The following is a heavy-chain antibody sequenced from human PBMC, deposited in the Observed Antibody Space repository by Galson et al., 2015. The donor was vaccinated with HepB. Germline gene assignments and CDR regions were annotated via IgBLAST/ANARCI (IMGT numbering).Heavy chain of an antibody. CDR2: IIPILGIA. Sequence: SVKVSCKASGGTFSSYAISWVRRAPGQGLEWMGRIIPILGIANYAQKFQGRVTITADKSTSTAYMELSSLRSEDTAVYYCARAGDCSSTSCYEGDDAFDIWGQGTMVTVSS. J-gene: IGHJ3*02. CDR3: ARAGDCSSTSCYEGDDAFDI. D-gene: IGHD2-2*01. CDR1: GGTFSSYA. V-gene: IGHV1-69*04.